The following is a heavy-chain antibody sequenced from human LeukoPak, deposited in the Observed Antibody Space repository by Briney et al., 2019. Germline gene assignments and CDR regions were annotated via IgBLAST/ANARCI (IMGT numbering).Heavy chain of an antibody. CDR1: GYSISSGYY. CDR3: ARVKLERQEDFDY. J-gene: IGHJ4*02. Sequence: PSETLPLTCTVSGYSISSGYYWGWIRQPPGKGLERIGSIYHSGSTYYNPSLKSRVTISVDTSKNQFSLKLSSVTAADTAVYYCARVKLERQEDFDYWGQGTLVTVSS. CDR2: IYHSGST. V-gene: IGHV4-38-2*02. D-gene: IGHD1-1*01.